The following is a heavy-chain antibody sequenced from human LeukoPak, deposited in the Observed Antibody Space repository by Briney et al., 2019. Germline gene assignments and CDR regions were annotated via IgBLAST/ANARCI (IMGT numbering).Heavy chain of an antibody. CDR3: VRDHLYGFDY. CDR1: GFTFSAYS. CDR2: TSRSSGAI. D-gene: IGHD4-17*01. V-gene: IGHV3-48*04. J-gene: IGHJ4*02. Sequence: SGGSLRVSCASSGFTFSAYSMNWVRQAPGKGLEWISYTSRSSGAIFYADSVKGRFTISGDNAKSSLYLQMNGLRAEDTAVYYCVRDHLYGFDYWGQGTLVTVSS.